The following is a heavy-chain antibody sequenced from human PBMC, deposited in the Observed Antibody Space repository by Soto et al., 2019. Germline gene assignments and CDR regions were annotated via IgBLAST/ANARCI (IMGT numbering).Heavy chain of an antibody. V-gene: IGHV3-30*18. CDR1: GFTFSSYG. Sequence: GGSLRLSCAASGFTFSSYGMHWVRQAPGKGLEWVAVISYDGSNKYYADSVKGRFTISRDNSKNTLYLQMNSLRAEDTAVYYCAKAFYPWDSGGWLDYWGQGTLVTVSS. D-gene: IGHD6-19*01. CDR3: AKAFYPWDSGGWLDY. CDR2: ISYDGSNK. J-gene: IGHJ4*02.